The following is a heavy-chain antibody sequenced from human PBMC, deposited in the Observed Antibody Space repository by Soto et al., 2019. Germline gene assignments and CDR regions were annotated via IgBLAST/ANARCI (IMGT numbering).Heavy chain of an antibody. CDR1: GGSISSSS. Sequence: SETLSLTCTVSGGSISSSSWSWIRQPPGRGLEWIGYIYNNGRTDYNPSLKSRVTISVDTSKHHFSLKLSSVTPADTAVYYCARARFCTSTSCYHYFDFWGQGTLVTVSS. J-gene: IGHJ4*02. CDR2: IYNNGRT. CDR3: ARARFCTSTSCYHYFDF. D-gene: IGHD2-2*01. V-gene: IGHV4-59*01.